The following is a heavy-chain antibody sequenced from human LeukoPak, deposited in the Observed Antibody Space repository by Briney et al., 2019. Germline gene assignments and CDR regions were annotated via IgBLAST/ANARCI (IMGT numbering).Heavy chain of an antibody. CDR1: GYTFTGYH. J-gene: IGHJ4*02. D-gene: IGHD3-22*01. CDR2: INPNSGGT. CDR3: ARDLTHRRYYDNSGYQIVPAF. Sequence: ASVKVSCKASGYTFTGYHMHWVRQAPGQGLEWMGWINPNSGGTNYAQKLQGRVTMTRDTSTSTAYLDLRSLGSDDTAVYYCARDLTHRRYYDNSGYQIVPAFWGQGTLVTVSS. V-gene: IGHV1-2*02.